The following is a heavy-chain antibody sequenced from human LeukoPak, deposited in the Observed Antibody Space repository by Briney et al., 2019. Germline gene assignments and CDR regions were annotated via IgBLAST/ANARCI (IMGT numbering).Heavy chain of an antibody. CDR3: TSGLYYDSWSDLFDY. CDR2: IRRKANGGTT. CDR1: GFTFGDYA. V-gene: IGHV3-49*04. Sequence: GGSLRLSCTASGFTFGDYAMSWVRQAPGKGPEWVGFIRRKANGGTTEYAASVKGRFTISRDDSKSIAYLQMNSLKTEDTAVYYCTSGLYYDSWSDLFDYWGLGTLVTVSS. J-gene: IGHJ4*02. D-gene: IGHD3-3*01.